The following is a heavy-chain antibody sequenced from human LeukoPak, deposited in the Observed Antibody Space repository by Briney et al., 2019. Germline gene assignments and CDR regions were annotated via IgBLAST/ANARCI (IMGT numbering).Heavy chain of an antibody. CDR3: TREVTMVRGVIWDAFDI. D-gene: IGHD3-10*01. CDR2: IKSKTDGGTT. CDR1: GFTFSNAW. J-gene: IGHJ3*02. V-gene: IGHV3-15*01. Sequence: GGSLRLSCAASGFTFSNAWMSWVRQAPGKGLEWVGRIKSKTDGGTTDYAAPVKGRFTISRDDSKNTLYLQMNSLKTEDTAVYYCTREVTMVRGVIWDAFDIWGQGTMVTVSS.